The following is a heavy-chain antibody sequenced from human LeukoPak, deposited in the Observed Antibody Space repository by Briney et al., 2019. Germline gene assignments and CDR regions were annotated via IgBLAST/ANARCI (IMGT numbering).Heavy chain of an antibody. CDR1: GFTFSSYA. D-gene: IGHD4-17*01. V-gene: IGHV3-21*01. J-gene: IGHJ4*02. Sequence: PGGSLRLSCEASGFTFSSYAVNWVRQAPGKGLEWVSSISSGSSYIYYADSVKGRFTISRDNAKNSLYLQMNSLRAEDTAVYYCARDDDGAYWGQGTLVTVSS. CDR3: ARDDDGAY. CDR2: ISSGSSYI.